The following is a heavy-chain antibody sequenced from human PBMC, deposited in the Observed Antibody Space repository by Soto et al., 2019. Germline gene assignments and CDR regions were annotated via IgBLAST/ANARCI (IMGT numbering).Heavy chain of an antibody. CDR1: GGTFSGYY. D-gene: IGHD3-16*02. V-gene: IGHV4-34*01. CDR3: ARGSLGTTHYDYVWGSYRPSFDY. J-gene: IGHJ4*02. CDR2: INHSGST. Sequence: PSETLSLTCAVYGGTFSGYYWSWIRQPPGKGLEWIGEINHSGSTNYNPSLKSRVTISVDTSKNQFSLKLSFVTAADTAVYYCARGSLGTTHYDYVWGSYRPSFDYWGQGTLVTVSS.